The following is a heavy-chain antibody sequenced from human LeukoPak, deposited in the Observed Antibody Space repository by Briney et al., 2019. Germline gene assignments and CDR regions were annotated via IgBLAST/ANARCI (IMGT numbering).Heavy chain of an antibody. CDR3: ASSEATTTPPPYGMDV. CDR2: IYYSGGT. Sequence: PSETLSLTCTVSGASISSGGYYWSWIRRLPGKGLEWIGYIYYSGGTFYNPSLKSRVTISVDMFENQISLRLSSVTAADTAVYYCASSEATTTPPPYGMDVWGQGTTVTVSS. J-gene: IGHJ6*02. CDR1: GASISSGGYY. V-gene: IGHV4-31*03. D-gene: IGHD5-12*01.